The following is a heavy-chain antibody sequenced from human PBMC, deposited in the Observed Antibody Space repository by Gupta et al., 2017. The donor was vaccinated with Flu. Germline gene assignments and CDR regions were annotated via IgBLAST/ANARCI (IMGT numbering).Heavy chain of an antibody. V-gene: IGHV3-72*01. CDR1: GFTFSDHY. J-gene: IGHJ4*02. Sequence: EVQLVESGGGLVQPGRSLRLSRAASGFTFSDHYMDWVRQDPGKGPEWVGRIRIQAKNYTTEYAASVQGRFTISRDDSRNLLHLQMNSLKTEDTAVYYCARAFTIATDQFDYWGQGTLATVSS. D-gene: IGHD3-3*01. CDR3: ARAFTIATDQFDY. CDR2: IRIQAKNYTT.